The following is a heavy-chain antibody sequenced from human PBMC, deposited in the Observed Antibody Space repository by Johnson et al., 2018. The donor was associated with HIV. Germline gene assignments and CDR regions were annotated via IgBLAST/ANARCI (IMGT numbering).Heavy chain of an antibody. V-gene: IGHV3-30-3*01. CDR2: ISYHGSNK. CDR3: ARERYGSQAIDAFDI. D-gene: IGHD2-15*01. J-gene: IGHJ3*02. CDR1: EFTFSRYA. Sequence: QVQLVESGGGVVQPGGSLRLSCTASEFTFSRYAMHWVRQAPGKGLEWVAVISYHGSNKYYADSVKGRFTISRDNSKNTLYLQMNSLRTEDTAVYYCARERYGSQAIDAFDIWGQGTMVTVSS.